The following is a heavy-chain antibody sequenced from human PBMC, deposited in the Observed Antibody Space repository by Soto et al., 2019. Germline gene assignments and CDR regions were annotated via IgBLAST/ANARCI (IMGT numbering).Heavy chain of an antibody. CDR2: ISSSGSTI. CDR1: GFTFSDYY. Sequence: QVQLVESGGGLVKPGGSLRLSCAASGFTFSDYYMSWIRQAPGKGLEWVSYISSSGSTIYYADSVKGRFTTSRDNAKNSLYLQMNSLRAEDTAVYYCARDGRHGWKRRFSGVRLYYFDYWGQGTLVTVSS. V-gene: IGHV3-11*01. J-gene: IGHJ4*02. D-gene: IGHD2-15*01. CDR3: ARDGRHGWKRRFSGVRLYYFDY.